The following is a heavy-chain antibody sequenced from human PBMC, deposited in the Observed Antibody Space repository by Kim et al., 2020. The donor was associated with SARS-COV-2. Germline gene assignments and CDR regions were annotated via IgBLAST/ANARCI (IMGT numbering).Heavy chain of an antibody. V-gene: IGHV1-18*01. CDR2: ISAYNGNT. J-gene: IGHJ6*02. Sequence: ASVKVSCKASGYTFTSYGISWVRQAPGQGLEWMGWISAYNGNTNYAQKLQGRVTMTTDTSTSTAYMELRSLRSDDTAVYYCARGALGSTRYYYGMDVWGQGTTVTVSS. D-gene: IGHD3-16*01. CDR3: ARGALGSTRYYYGMDV. CDR1: GYTFTSYG.